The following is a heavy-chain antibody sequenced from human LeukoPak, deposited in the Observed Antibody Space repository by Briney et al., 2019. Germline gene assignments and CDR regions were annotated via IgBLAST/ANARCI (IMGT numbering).Heavy chain of an antibody. V-gene: IGHV3-30*02. CDR2: IRYDGSNK. CDR1: GFTFSSYG. Sequence: GGSLRLSCAASGFTFSSYGMHWVRQAPGKGLEWVAFIRYDGSNKYYADSVKGRFTISRDNSKNTLYLQMNSLRAEDTAVYYCARDLGIVGATMDYWGQGTLVTVSS. CDR3: ARDLGIVGATMDY. J-gene: IGHJ4*02. D-gene: IGHD1-26*01.